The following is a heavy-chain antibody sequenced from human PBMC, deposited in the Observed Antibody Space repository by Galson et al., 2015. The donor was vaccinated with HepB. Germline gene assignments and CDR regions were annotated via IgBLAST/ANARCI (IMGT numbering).Heavy chain of an antibody. CDR2: ISSNGGST. V-gene: IGHV3-64*01. CDR3: AREPAGGGSCCGGYFDY. CDR1: GFTFSSYA. D-gene: IGHD2-15*01. Sequence: SLRLSCAASGFTFSSYAMHWVRQAPGKGLEYVSAISSNGGSTYYANSVKGRFTISRDNSKNTLYLQMGSLRAEDMAVYYCAREPAGGGSCCGGYFDYWGQGTLVTVSS. J-gene: IGHJ4*02.